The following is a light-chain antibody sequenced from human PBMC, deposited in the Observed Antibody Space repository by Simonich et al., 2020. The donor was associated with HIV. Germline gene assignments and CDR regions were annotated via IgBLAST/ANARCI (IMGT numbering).Light chain of an antibody. Sequence: QSALTQPRSVSGSPGQSVTISCTGTSSDVGGYNYVSWSQQHPGKAPKLMIYDVRKRPSGVPDRFSGSKSGNTASLTISGLQAEDEADYYCCSYAGRYWVFGGGTKLTVL. V-gene: IGLV2-11*01. J-gene: IGLJ3*02. CDR3: CSYAGRYWV. CDR2: DVR. CDR1: SSDVGGYNY.